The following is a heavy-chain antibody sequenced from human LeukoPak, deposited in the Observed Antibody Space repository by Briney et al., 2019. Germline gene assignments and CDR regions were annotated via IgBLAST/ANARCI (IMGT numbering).Heavy chain of an antibody. CDR3: TRDMEYPGAGFDY. CDR2: VYSSGRT. D-gene: IGHD3-3*01. CDR1: GDSISRSSYF. V-gene: IGHV4-39*07. J-gene: IGHJ4*02. Sequence: SETLSLTCTVSGDSISRSSYFWAWIRQPPGKGLEWIGSVYSSGRTYYNPSLRSQITISVDTSKNQFSLKLTSVAAADTAMYYCTRDMEYPGAGFDYWGQGIPVTVSS.